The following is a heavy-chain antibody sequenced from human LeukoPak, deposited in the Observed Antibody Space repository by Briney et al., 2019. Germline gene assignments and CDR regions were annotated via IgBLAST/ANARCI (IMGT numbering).Heavy chain of an antibody. J-gene: IGHJ4*02. CDR1: GGSISSYY. Sequence: SETLSLTCTVSGGSISSYYWSWIRQPPGKGLEWIGYIYYSGSTNYNPSLKSRVTISVDTSKNQFSLKLSSVTAADTAVYYCARGVDYYDSYWGQGTLVTVSS. CDR3: ARGVDYYDSY. V-gene: IGHV4-59*12. D-gene: IGHD3-22*01. CDR2: IYYSGST.